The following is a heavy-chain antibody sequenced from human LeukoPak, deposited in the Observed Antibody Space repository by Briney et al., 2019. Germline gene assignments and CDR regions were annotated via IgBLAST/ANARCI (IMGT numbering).Heavy chain of an antibody. CDR2: IGGSSSSI. CDR3: ARDREGY. J-gene: IGHJ4*02. Sequence: GGSLRLSCVASGFTFSSHSMNWVRQAPGKGLEWVSYIGGSSSSIYYPDSVKGRFTISRDKAKNSLYLQMNSLRDEDTAVYYCARDREGYWGQGTLVTVSS. CDR1: GFTFSSHS. V-gene: IGHV3-48*02.